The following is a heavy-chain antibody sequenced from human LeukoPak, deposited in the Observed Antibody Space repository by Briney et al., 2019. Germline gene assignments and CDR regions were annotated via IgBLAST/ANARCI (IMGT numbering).Heavy chain of an antibody. D-gene: IGHD4-4*01. CDR1: GFTFYDYA. CDR3: AKDIVGVTTSPTPLYGMDV. V-gene: IGHV3-9*01. J-gene: IGHJ6*02. Sequence: PGGSLRLSCAASGFTFYDYAMHWVRQAPGEGLEWVSGISWNSGSIGYADSVKGRFTISRDNAKNSLYLQMNSLRAEDTALYYCAKDIVGVTTSPTPLYGMDVWGQGTTVTVSS. CDR2: ISWNSGSI.